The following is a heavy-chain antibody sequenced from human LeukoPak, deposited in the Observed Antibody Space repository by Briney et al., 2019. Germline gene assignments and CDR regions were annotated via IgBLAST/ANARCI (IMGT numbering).Heavy chain of an antibody. CDR1: GGSFSGHY. CDR2: INHSGST. Sequence: SETLSLTCAFYGGSFSGHYWSWIRQPPGKGLEWIGEINHSGSTNYNPSLKSRVTISVDTSKTQFSLKLSSVTAADTAVYYCARDPAYYDFWSGYSPVVPHHAFDIWGQGTMVTVSS. CDR3: ARDPAYYDFWSGYSPVVPHHAFDI. V-gene: IGHV4-34*01. D-gene: IGHD3-3*01. J-gene: IGHJ3*02.